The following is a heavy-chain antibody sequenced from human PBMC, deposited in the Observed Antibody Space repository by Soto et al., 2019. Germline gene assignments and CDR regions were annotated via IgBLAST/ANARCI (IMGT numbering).Heavy chain of an antibody. D-gene: IGHD2-21*02. J-gene: IGHJ6*02. V-gene: IGHV2-5*02. CDR2: VYWDDDK. CDR3: VQTRCGGDCLQSYSSHSYYGLDV. Sequence: QITLKESGPTLVKPTQTLTLTCTFSGLSLSTIGEGVGWIRQPPGKALEWLALVYWDDDKRYSPSLKSRLTSTKDTSVKQVVLTMTNMGPVDTASYYCVQTRCGGDCLQSYSSHSYYGLDVWGQGTTVTVSS. CDR1: GLSLSTIGEG.